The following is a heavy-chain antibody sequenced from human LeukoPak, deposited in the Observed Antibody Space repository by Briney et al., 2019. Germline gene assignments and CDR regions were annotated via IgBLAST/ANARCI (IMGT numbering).Heavy chain of an antibody. V-gene: IGHV3-30*04. D-gene: IGHD2-15*01. CDR2: ISYGGSNK. J-gene: IGHJ6*04. CDR1: GFTFSSYA. Sequence: GRSLRLSCAASGFTFSSYAMHWVRQAPGKGLEWVAVISYGGSNKYYADSVKGRFTISRDNSKNTLYLQMNSLRAEDTAVYYCARTVCSGGSCPGVFYYYGMDVWGKGTTVTVSS. CDR3: ARTVCSGGSCPGVFYYYGMDV.